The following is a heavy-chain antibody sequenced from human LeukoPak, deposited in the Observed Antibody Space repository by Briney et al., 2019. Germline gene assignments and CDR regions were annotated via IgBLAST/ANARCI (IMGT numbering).Heavy chain of an antibody. CDR1: GGSISSSNYY. CDR3: ARLGSLYSSSSFFDY. CDR2: IHYSGSS. D-gene: IGHD6-13*01. V-gene: IGHV4-39*01. J-gene: IGHJ4*02. Sequence: PSETLSLTCTVSGGSISSSNYYWGWIRQPPGKGLEWIGSIHYSGSSYYNSPLKSRVTISVDTSKNQFSLKLMSVTAADTAVYYCARLGSLYSSSSFFDYWGQGTLVTVSS.